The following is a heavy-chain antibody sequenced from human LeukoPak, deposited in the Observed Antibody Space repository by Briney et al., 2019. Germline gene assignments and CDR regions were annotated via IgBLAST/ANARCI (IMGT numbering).Heavy chain of an antibody. CDR3: ARGFPGNYYYYYMDV. Sequence: SETLSLTCAVYGGSFSGYYWSWIRQPPGKGLEWIGEINHSGSTNYNPSLKSRVTISVDTSKNQFSLKLSSVTAADTAVYYCARGFPGNYYYYYMDVWGKGTTVTVSS. V-gene: IGHV4-34*01. J-gene: IGHJ6*03. CDR1: GGSFSGYY. CDR2: INHSGST. D-gene: IGHD3-10*01.